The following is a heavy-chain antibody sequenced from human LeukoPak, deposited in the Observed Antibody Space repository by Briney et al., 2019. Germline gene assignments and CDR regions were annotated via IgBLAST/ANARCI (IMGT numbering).Heavy chain of an antibody. J-gene: IGHJ4*02. CDR2: IYYSGST. D-gene: IGHD3-22*01. CDR3: ASPNVYDSSGYYYVAH. V-gene: IGHV4-59*01. Sequence: SETLSLTCTVSGGSISSYYWSWIRQPPGKGLEWIGYIYYSGSTNYNPSLKSRVTISVDTSKNQFSLKLSSVTAADTAVYYCASPNVYDSSGYYYVAHWGQGTLVTVSS. CDR1: GGSISSYY.